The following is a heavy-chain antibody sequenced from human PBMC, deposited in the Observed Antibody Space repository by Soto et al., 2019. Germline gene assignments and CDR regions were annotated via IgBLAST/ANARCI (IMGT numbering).Heavy chain of an antibody. J-gene: IGHJ5*01. CDR3: AKIYRSCTYTNCYSRSPPDS. D-gene: IGHD2-15*01. CDR2: VTNTGGIT. CDR1: GFTFTSYA. V-gene: IGHV3-23*01. Sequence: EVQLLQSGGGLVQPEGSLRLSCVASGFTFTSYAMTWVRQLPGKGLEWVSSVTNTGGITHYANSVKGRFTISRDNSKNTLYLQMNSLRAEDTAMYYCAKIYRSCTYTNCYSRSPPDSWGQGTLVTVSA.